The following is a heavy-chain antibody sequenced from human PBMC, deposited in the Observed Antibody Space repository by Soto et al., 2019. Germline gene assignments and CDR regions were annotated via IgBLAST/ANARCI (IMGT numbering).Heavy chain of an antibody. CDR3: ARVGDIVVVPAASVYYYYGMDV. CDR2: ISAYNGNT. D-gene: IGHD2-2*01. CDR1: GYTFTSYG. J-gene: IGHJ6*02. V-gene: IGHV1-18*01. Sequence: GASVKVSCKASGYTFTSYGISWVRQAPGQGLEWMGWISAYNGNTNYAQKLQGRVTMITDTSTSTAYMELRSLRSDDTAVYYCARVGDIVVVPAASVYYYYGMDVWGQGTTVTVSS.